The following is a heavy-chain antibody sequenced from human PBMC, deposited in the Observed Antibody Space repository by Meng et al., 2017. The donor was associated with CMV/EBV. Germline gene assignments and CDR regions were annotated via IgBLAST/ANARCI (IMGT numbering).Heavy chain of an antibody. Sequence: ESLKISCAASGFTFSSYGMHWVRQAPGKGLEWTGYIYYSGSTNYNPSLKSRVTISVDTSKNQFSLKLSSVTAADTAVYYCARLPQRRWFDPWGQGTLVTVSS. V-gene: IGHV4-59*01. CDR2: IYYSGST. J-gene: IGHJ5*02. CDR3: ARLPQRRWFDP. CDR1: GFTFSSYG.